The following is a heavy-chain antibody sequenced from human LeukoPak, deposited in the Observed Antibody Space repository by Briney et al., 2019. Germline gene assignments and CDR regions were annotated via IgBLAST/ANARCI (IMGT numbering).Heavy chain of an antibody. CDR2: IIPIFGTA. V-gene: IGHV1-69*05. CDR1: GGTFSSYA. J-gene: IGHJ3*02. CDR3: ARGLTLLLSSAFDI. Sequence: ASVKVSCKSSGGTFSSYAISWVRQAPGQGLEWMGGIIPIFGTANYAQKFQGRVTITTDESTSTAYMELSSLRSEDTAVYYCARGLTLLLSSAFDIWGQGTMVTVSS. D-gene: IGHD3-10*01.